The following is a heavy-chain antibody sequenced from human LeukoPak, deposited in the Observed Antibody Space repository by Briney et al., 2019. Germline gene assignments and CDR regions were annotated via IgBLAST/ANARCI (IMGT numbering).Heavy chain of an antibody. V-gene: IGHV1-18*04. CDR2: ISAYNGNT. CDR3: ARDQDYDSSGYYPPDY. D-gene: IGHD3-22*01. J-gene: IGHJ4*02. Sequence: ASVKASCKASGYTFTSYGISWVRQAPGQGLEWMGWISAYNGNTNYAQKLQGRVTMTTDTSTSTAYMELRSLRSDDTAVYYCARDQDYDSSGYYPPDYWGQGTLVTVSS. CDR1: GYTFTSYG.